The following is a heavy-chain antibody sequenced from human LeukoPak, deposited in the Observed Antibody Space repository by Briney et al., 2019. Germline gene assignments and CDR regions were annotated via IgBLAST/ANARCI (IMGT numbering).Heavy chain of an antibody. V-gene: IGHV4-59*11. CDR3: ARDFLECSRASCLNWSDP. J-gene: IGHJ5*02. CDR2: IHYSGST. CDR1: GGSISSHF. D-gene: IGHD2-2*01. Sequence: SETLSLTCTVSGGSISSHFWTWIRQPPGKGLEGSGYIHYSGSTNSNPSLKSRVTLSVDTSKNQCSLKLSSVTAADTAVYYCARDFLECSRASCLNWSDPWGQGTLVTVSS.